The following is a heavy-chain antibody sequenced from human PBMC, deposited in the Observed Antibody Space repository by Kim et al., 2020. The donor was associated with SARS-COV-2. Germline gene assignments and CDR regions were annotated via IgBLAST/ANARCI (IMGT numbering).Heavy chain of an antibody. V-gene: IGHV3-20*04. J-gene: IGHJ4*02. CDR2: IIRNGGST. D-gene: IGHD1-20*01. CDR3: VGGYLNGAFDW. CDR1: GFTFDDYG. Sequence: GGSLRLSCAASGFTFDDYGMSWVRQVPGKGLEWVSGIIRNGGSTGYVDSVKGRFTISRDNAKNYLYLQINSLGAEDTALYYSVGGYLNGAFDWWGQGTLVTVSS.